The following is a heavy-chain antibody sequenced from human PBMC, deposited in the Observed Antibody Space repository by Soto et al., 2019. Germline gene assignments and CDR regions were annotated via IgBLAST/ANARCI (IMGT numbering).Heavy chain of an antibody. V-gene: IGHV3-7*01. Sequence: GGSLRLSCSASGFTFSGYWMTWVRQAPGKGLEWVANIKEDGSEKYYVDSVKGRFTISRDNPKNSLYLQMNSLRADDTAVYYCARPRYGSVSVWFDPWGQGTLVTFSS. D-gene: IGHD3-10*01. CDR1: GFTFSGYW. J-gene: IGHJ5*01. CDR2: IKEDGSEK. CDR3: ARPRYGSVSVWFDP.